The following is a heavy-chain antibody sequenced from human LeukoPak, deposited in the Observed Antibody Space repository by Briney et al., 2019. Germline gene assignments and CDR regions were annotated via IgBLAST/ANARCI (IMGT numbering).Heavy chain of an antibody. CDR2: IIPIFGTA. D-gene: IGHD6-13*01. CDR3: ATYSSSWSSAVY. Sequence: ASVKVSCKASGGTFSSYAISWVRQAPGQGLEWMGGIIPIFGTANYAQKFQGRVTITTDESTSTAYMELSSLRSEDTAVYYCATYSSSWSSAVYWGQGTLVTVSS. CDR1: GGTFSSYA. J-gene: IGHJ4*02. V-gene: IGHV1-69*05.